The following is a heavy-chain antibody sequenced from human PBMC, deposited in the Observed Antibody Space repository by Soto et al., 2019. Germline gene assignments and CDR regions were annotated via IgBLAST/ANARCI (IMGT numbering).Heavy chain of an antibody. V-gene: IGHV4-34*01. CDR3: ARGKNYYGMEV. CDR1: VVSFTDYY. CDR2: ISHSGAT. J-gene: IGHJ6*01. Sequence: SETLSLTCAFYVVSFTDYYWTCIRQPPGKGLEWIGEISHSGATNYNPSLKSRVTISEDTSKNQVSLKVTSVTAADTAVFYCARGKNYYGMEVWGQGTTVNVSS.